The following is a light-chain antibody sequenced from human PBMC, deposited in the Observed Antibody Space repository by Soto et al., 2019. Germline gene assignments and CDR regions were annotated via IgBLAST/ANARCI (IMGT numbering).Light chain of an antibody. CDR1: SSDVGSYNF. CDR2: EVS. J-gene: IGLJ1*01. Sequence: QSALTQPACLSLSPGQSITISCTGTSSDVGSYNFVSWYQQLPGKAPKLMIYEVSNRPSGVSNRFSGSKSGNTASLTISGLQAEDEADYYCSSYTTSSNYVFGNGTKVTVL. V-gene: IGLV2-14*01. CDR3: SSYTTSSNYV.